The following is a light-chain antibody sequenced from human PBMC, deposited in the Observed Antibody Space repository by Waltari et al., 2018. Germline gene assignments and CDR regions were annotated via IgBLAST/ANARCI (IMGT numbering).Light chain of an antibody. J-gene: IGLJ3*02. V-gene: IGLV2-14*01. CDR3: SSFTSSSTWV. CDR1: TRDLGGYNY. CDR2: DVS. Sequence: QSALTQPASVSGSPGQSITISCTGTTRDLGGYNYVSSYQQHPGKAPKLMIYDVSSRPSGVSNRFSGSKSGNTASLTISGLQAEDEADYYCSSFTSSSTWVFGGGTKLTVL.